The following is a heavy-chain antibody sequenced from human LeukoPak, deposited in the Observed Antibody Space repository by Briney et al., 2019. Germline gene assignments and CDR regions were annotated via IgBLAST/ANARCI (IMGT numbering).Heavy chain of an antibody. J-gene: IGHJ4*02. CDR3: ARTPYDFWSGYSTYYFDY. Sequence: GGSLRPSCAASGFTFSSYAMHWVRQAPGKGLEWVAVISYDGSNKYYADSVKGRFTISRDNSKNTLYLQMNSLRAEDTAVYYCARTPYDFWSGYSTYYFDYWGQGTLVTVSS. V-gene: IGHV3-30-3*01. CDR2: ISYDGSNK. CDR1: GFTFSSYA. D-gene: IGHD3-3*01.